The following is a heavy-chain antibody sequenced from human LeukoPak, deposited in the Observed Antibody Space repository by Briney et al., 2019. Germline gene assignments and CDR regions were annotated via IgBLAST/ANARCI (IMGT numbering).Heavy chain of an antibody. CDR1: GASISSNNYY. D-gene: IGHD3-3*01. CDR3: QSRYLEWLLDY. V-gene: IGHV4-39*01. J-gene: IGHJ4*02. CDR2: IYSGGYT. Sequence: PSETLSLTCTVSGASISSNNYYWGWIRQPPGKGLEWIGSIYSGGYTYSNPSLKSRVTISVDTSKNQFSLKLSSVTAADTAIYYCQSRYLEWLLDYWGQGTLVTVSS.